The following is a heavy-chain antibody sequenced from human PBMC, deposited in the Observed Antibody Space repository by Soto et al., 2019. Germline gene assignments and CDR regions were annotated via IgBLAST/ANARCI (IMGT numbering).Heavy chain of an antibody. V-gene: IGHV4-59*01. CDR1: GGSISSYY. Sequence: PSETLSLTCTVSGGSISSYYWSWIRQPPGKGLEWIGYIYYSGSTNYNPSLKSRVTISVDTSKNQFSLKLSSVAAADTAVYYCARDGGDGYNTRSSFDYWGQGTLVTVS. D-gene: IGHD5-12*01. CDR3: ARDGGDGYNTRSSFDY. J-gene: IGHJ4*02. CDR2: IYYSGST.